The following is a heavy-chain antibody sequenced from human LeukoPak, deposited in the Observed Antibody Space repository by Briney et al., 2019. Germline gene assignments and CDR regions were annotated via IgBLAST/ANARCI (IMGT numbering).Heavy chain of an antibody. J-gene: IGHJ4*02. CDR3: ARAAHGGWFGELLPDY. CDR2: IYHSGST. Sequence: SETLSLTCAVSGYSISSGYYRGWIRQPPGKGLEWIGSIYHSGSTYYNPSLESRVTISVDTSENQFSLKLSSVTAADTAVYYCARAAHGGWFGELLPDYWGQGTLVTVSS. V-gene: IGHV4-38-2*01. CDR1: GYSISSGYY. D-gene: IGHD3-10*01.